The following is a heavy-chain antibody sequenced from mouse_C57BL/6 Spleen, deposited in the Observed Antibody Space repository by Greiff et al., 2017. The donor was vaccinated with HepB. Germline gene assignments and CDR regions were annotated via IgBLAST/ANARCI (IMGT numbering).Heavy chain of an antibody. D-gene: IGHD1-1*01. CDR2: IDPETGGT. Sequence: VQLQQSGAELVRPGASVTLSCKASGYTFTDYEMHWVKQTPVHGLEWIGAIDPETGGTAYNQKFKGKAILTADKSSSTAYMELRSLTSEDSAVYYCTRGGPLITTVAFDYWGQGTTLTVSS. CDR1: GYTFTDYE. CDR3: TRGGPLITTVAFDY. V-gene: IGHV1-15*01. J-gene: IGHJ2*01.